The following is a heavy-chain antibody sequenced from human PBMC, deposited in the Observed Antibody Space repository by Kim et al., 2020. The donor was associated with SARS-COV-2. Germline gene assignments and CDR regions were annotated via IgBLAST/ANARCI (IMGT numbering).Heavy chain of an antibody. Sequence: SETLSLTCAVYGGSFSGYYWSWIRQPPGKGLEWIGEINHSGSTNYNPSLKSRVTISVDTSKNQFSLKLSSVTAADTAVYYCARVRPPSTLLRYFDWADPGPYFDLWGRGTLVTVSS. CDR2: INHSGST. D-gene: IGHD3-9*01. CDR1: GGSFSGYY. J-gene: IGHJ2*01. V-gene: IGHV4-34*01. CDR3: ARVRPPSTLLRYFDWADPGPYFDL.